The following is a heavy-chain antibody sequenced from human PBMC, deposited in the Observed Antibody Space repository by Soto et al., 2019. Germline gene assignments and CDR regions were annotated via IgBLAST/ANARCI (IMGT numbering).Heavy chain of an antibody. V-gene: IGHV3-30*18. J-gene: IGHJ4*02. CDR2: ISYDGSNK. CDR1: GFTFSSYG. D-gene: IGHD3-3*01. Sequence: QVQLVESGGGVVQPGRSLRLSCAASGFTFSSYGMHWVRQAPGKGLEWVAVISYDGSNKYYADSVKGRFTISRDNSKNTLYLQMNSLGAEDTAVYYCAKSYYDFWSGNYYFDYWGQGTLVTVSS. CDR3: AKSYYDFWSGNYYFDY.